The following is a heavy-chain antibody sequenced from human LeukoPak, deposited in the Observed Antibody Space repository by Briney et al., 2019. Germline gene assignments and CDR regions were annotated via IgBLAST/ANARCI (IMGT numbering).Heavy chain of an antibody. CDR2: IKPDGSDR. CDR1: GFTFSSSW. Sequence: GSLRLSCTASGFTFSSSWMSWVRQAPGKGLEWVANIKPDGSDRYYVDSVKGRFTISRDNAKNSLYLQVNSLRVEDTAVYYCARGYGSGASGPYYFDYWGQGTLVSVPS. J-gene: IGHJ4*02. D-gene: IGHD3-10*01. CDR3: ARGYGSGASGPYYFDY. V-gene: IGHV3-7*04.